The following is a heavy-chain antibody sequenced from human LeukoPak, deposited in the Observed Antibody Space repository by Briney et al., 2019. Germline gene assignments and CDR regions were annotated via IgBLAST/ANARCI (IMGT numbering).Heavy chain of an antibody. J-gene: IGHJ4*02. CDR3: ARHPWPYFDY. D-gene: IGHD5-24*01. V-gene: IGHV4-59*06. CDR1: GDSISSYY. Sequence: SETLSLTCTVSGDSISSYYWSWIRQSPGKGLEWIGYIYYSGSTYYNPSLKSRVTISVDTSKNQFSLKLSSVTAADTAVYYCARHPWPYFDYWGQGTLVTVSS. CDR2: IYYSGST.